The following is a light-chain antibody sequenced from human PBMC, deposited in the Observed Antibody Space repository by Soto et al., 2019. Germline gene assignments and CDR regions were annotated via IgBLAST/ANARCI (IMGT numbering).Light chain of an antibody. CDR3: QQYNNWPPLT. V-gene: IGKV3-15*01. CDR2: GAS. J-gene: IGKJ4*01. CDR1: QSVNSN. Sequence: EIVMTQSPATLSVSPGESATHSCRASQSVNSNLAWYQQKPGQAPRLLIYGASTRATGLPARFSGRGSGTEFTLTISSLQSEDFAVYYCQQYNNWPPLTFGGGTKVEIK.